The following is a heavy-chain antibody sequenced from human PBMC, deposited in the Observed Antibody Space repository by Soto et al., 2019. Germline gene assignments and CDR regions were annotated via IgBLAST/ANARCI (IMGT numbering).Heavy chain of an antibody. D-gene: IGHD6-13*01. J-gene: IGHJ4*02. V-gene: IGHV1-69*13. CDR1: GGTFSSYT. CDR3: ARGSEVIAAAGLFDY. CDR2: IIPIFGTT. Sequence: SVKVSCKASGGTFSSYTINWVRQAPGQGLEWMGGIIPIFGTTNYAQKFQGRVMITADESTSTAYVELSSLRSEDTAVYYCARGSEVIAAAGLFDYWGPGTLVTVSS.